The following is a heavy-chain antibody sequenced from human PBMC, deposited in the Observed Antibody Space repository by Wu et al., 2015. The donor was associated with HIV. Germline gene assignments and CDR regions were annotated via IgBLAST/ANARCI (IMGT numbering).Heavy chain of an antibody. CDR1: GDIFTNFG. CDR3: ARVRCSSTSCYDHYFDY. D-gene: IGHD2-2*01. V-gene: IGHV1-18*01. CDR2: ISAYNGNT. J-gene: IGHJ4*02. Sequence: QVHLVQSGNEVKKPGASVKVSCTASGDIFTNFGITWVRQAPGQGLEWVGWISAYNGNTNYAQKFQGRVTMTTDTSTSTAYMELRSLRSDDTAVYYCARVRCSSTSCYDHYFDYWGQGTLVTVSS.